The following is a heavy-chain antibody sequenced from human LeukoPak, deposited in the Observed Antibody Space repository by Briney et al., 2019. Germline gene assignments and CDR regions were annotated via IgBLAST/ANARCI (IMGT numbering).Heavy chain of an antibody. V-gene: IGHV3-9*01. CDR3: AKDRDGYNGNFDY. J-gene: IGHJ4*02. CDR2: ISWNSGAI. D-gene: IGHD5-24*01. Sequence: GGSLRLSCATSGFTFDDYAMHWVRQTPGKGLEWVSGISWNSGAIGYAYSVKGRVTISRDNAKNSLYLQMNILRAEDTALNYCAKDRDGYNGNFDYWGQGNQVTVSS. CDR1: GFTFDDYA.